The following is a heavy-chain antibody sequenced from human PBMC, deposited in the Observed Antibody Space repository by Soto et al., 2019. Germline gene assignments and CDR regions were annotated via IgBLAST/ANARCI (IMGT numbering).Heavy chain of an antibody. CDR3: AKDSAITMVRGVNVLSYRYGMDV. V-gene: IGHV3-23*01. CDR2: ISGSGGST. D-gene: IGHD3-10*01. Sequence: EVQLLESGGGLVQPGGSLRLSCAASGFTFSSYAMSWVRQAPGKGLEWVSAISGSGGSTYYADSVKGRFTISRDNSKNTLYLQMNSLRAEDTAVYYCAKDSAITMVRGVNVLSYRYGMDVWGQGTTVTVSS. J-gene: IGHJ6*02. CDR1: GFTFSSYA.